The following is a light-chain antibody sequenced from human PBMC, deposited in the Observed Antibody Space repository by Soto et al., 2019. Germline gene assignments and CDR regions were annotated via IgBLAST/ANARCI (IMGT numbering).Light chain of an antibody. V-gene: IGKV3-20*01. CDR3: QQYGGSPRIT. Sequence: EVVLTLSPGTLSLSPGERATLSCRASERLSSVYLAWYQQRPGQPPRLLIYGASNRATGIPDRFSGSGSGTDFTLIINRLEPEDVAIYYCQQYGGSPRITFGQGTRLEIK. CDR1: ERLSSVY. J-gene: IGKJ5*01. CDR2: GAS.